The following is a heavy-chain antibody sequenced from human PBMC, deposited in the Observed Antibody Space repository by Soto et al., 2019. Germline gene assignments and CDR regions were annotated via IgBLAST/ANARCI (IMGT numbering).Heavy chain of an antibody. V-gene: IGHV3-33*01. D-gene: IGHD6-13*01. CDR1: GFTFSSYG. CDR2: IWYDGSNK. CDR3: ARDRGGIAAAGEDPVFDY. Sequence: GGSLRLSCAASGFTFSSYGMHWVRQAPGKGLEWVAVIWYDGSNKYYADSVKGRFTISRDNSKNTLYLQMNSLRAEDTAVYYCARDRGGIAAAGEDPVFDYWGQGTLVTVSS. J-gene: IGHJ4*02.